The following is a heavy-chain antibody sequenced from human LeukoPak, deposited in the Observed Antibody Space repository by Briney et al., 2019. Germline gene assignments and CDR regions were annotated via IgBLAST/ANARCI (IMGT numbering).Heavy chain of an antibody. CDR3: AKRVGGTPDY. Sequence: GGSLRLSCATSGFTYNTYAMMWVRQAPGKGLEWVSAIGGDGVGKDYADSVKGRFTISRDNFKDTVYLEMNSLRVEDTALYYCAKRVGGTPDYWGLGTLVTVAS. D-gene: IGHD1-26*01. V-gene: IGHV3-23*01. CDR1: GFTYNTYA. CDR2: IGGDGVGK. J-gene: IGHJ4*02.